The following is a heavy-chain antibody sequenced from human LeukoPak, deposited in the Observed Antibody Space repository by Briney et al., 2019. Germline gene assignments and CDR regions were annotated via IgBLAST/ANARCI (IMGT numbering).Heavy chain of an antibody. Sequence: PSGTLSLTCAVSGGSISSSDWCSWVRQPPGKGLEWIGEIYHSGSTNYNPSLKSRVTMSVDKSKNQFSLKRSSVTAADTAVYYCARSKSSGWYLDYWGQGTLVTVSS. D-gene: IGHD6-19*01. CDR2: IYHSGST. CDR1: GGSISSSDW. CDR3: ARSKSSGWYLDY. V-gene: IGHV4-4*02. J-gene: IGHJ4*02.